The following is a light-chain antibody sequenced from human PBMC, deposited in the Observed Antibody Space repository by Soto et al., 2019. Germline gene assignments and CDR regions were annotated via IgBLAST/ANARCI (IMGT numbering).Light chain of an antibody. V-gene: IGLV2-14*01. CDR1: SSDVGDYEY. Sequence: QSALTQPASVSGSPGQSITISCTGTSSDVGDYEYVSWYQQHPGKGPKLMIYEVSSRTSGGSNRFSGSKSGNTASLTISGLQAEDETEYFCSSYKRTSRVYVFGTGTKVTVL. CDR3: SSYKRTSRVYV. J-gene: IGLJ1*01. CDR2: EVS.